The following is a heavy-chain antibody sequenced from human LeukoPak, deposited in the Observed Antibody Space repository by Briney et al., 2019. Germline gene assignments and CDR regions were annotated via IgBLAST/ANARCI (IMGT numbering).Heavy chain of an antibody. CDR2: INPSGGST. CDR3: ARDLYCSGGSCYGGNYYYGMDV. Sequence: ASVKVSCKASGYTFTSYYMHWVRQAPGQGLEWMGIINPSGGSTSYAQKFQGRVTMTRDTSTSTVYMELSSLRSEDTAVYYCARDLYCSGGSCYGGNYYYGMDVWGQGTTVTVSS. CDR1: GYTFTSYY. J-gene: IGHJ6*02. D-gene: IGHD2-15*01. V-gene: IGHV1-46*01.